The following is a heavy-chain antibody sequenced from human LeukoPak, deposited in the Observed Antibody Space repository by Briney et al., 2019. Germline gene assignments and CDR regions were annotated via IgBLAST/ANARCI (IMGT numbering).Heavy chain of an antibody. CDR2: IIPIFGTA. J-gene: IGHJ4*02. D-gene: IGHD4-17*01. Sequence: SVKVSCKASGGTFSSYAISWVRQAPGRGLEWMGGIIPIFGTANYAQKFQGRVTITADESTSTAYMELSSLRSEDTAVYYCARGDGDYVFPDYWGQGTLVTVSS. CDR1: GGTFSSYA. CDR3: ARGDGDYVFPDY. V-gene: IGHV1-69*13.